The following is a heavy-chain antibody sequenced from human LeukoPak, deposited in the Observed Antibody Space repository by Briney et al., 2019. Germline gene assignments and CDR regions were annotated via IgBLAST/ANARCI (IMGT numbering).Heavy chain of an antibody. CDR1: GFTFSSYS. CDR3: ARDPGKQQLGNFDY. Sequence: TGGSLRLSCAASGFTFSSYSMNWVRQAPGKGLEWVSYISSSSSTIYYADSVKGRFTISRDNAKNSLYLQMNSLRAEATAVYYCARDPGKQQLGNFDYWGQGTLVTVSS. D-gene: IGHD6-13*01. CDR2: ISSSSSTI. J-gene: IGHJ4*02. V-gene: IGHV3-48*01.